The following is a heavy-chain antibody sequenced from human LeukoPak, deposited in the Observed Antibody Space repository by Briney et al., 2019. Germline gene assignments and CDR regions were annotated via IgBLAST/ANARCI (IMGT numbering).Heavy chain of an antibody. V-gene: IGHV4-34*01. J-gene: IGHJ3*01. D-gene: IGHD2/OR15-2a*01. CDR3: TRGHTWLGLVLRVAFDL. CDR1: GESLSGYY. CDR2: TTRSGTI. Sequence: SETLSLTCEVYGESLSGYYWSWIRQSPGKGLEWIGETTRSGTIVYNPSLKSRSTISVEMSKNQVSLNLSSVTAADTAVYYCTRGHTWLGLVLRVAFDLWGQGTMVTVSS.